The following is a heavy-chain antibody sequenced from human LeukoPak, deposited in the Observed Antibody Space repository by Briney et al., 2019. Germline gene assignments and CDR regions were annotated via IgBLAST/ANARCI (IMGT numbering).Heavy chain of an antibody. J-gene: IGHJ4*02. CDR1: GYTFTGYN. D-gene: IGHD3-10*01. CDR2: INPSSGGT. V-gene: IGHV1-2*02. CDR3: VRDVETRSMVRDY. Sequence: GASVKVSCKASGYTFTGYNMHWVRQAPGQGIEWMGWINPSSGGTNYAQKFQGRVTMTRDTFISTAYMELSRLTSDDTAVYYCVRDVETRSMVRDYWGQGTLVTVSS.